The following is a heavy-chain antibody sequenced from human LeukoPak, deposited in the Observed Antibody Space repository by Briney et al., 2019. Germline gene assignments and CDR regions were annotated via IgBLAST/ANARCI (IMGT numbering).Heavy chain of an antibody. Sequence: SETLSLTCTVSGXSVRSGSYYWNWIRQPPDKGLEWIGYIYYSGRTDYNPSLKSRVTISVDTSKNLFSVKLSSVTAADTAVYYCARSALGRDAFDIWGQGTMVTVSS. J-gene: IGHJ3*02. CDR2: IYYSGRT. CDR3: ARSALGRDAFDI. V-gene: IGHV4-61*03. D-gene: IGHD1-26*01. CDR1: GXSVRSGSYY.